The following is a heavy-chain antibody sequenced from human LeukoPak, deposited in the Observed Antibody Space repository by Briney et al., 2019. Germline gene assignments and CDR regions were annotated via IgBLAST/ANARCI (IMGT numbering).Heavy chain of an antibody. V-gene: IGHV3-15*01. Sequence: KSGGSLRLSCAASGFTFGNAWMSWVRQAPGKGLEWVGLIRDKPDGGTTDYAAPVKGRFTISRDDSKSMLHLQMNSLKTEDTAVYYCTTDNAPGMDVWGQGTTVTVSS. CDR3: TTDNAPGMDV. J-gene: IGHJ6*02. CDR1: GFTFGNAW. D-gene: IGHD2-2*01. CDR2: IRDKPDGGTT.